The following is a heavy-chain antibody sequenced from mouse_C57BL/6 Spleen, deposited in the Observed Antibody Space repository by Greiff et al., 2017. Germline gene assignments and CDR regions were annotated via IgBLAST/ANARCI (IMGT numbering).Heavy chain of an antibody. Sequence: EVQLQQSGPELVKPGASVKISCKASGYTFTDYYMNWVKQSHGKSLEWIGDINPNNGGTSYNQKFKGKATLTVDKSSSTAYMELSSLTSEDSAVYYCASWRDYDVWYFDVWGTGTTVTVSS. CDR3: ASWRDYDVWYFDV. J-gene: IGHJ1*03. D-gene: IGHD2-4*01. CDR1: GYTFTDYY. V-gene: IGHV1-26*01. CDR2: INPNNGGT.